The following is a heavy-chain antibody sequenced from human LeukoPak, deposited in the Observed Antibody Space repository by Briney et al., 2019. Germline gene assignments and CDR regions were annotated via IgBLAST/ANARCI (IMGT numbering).Heavy chain of an antibody. Sequence: SETLSLTCAVFGGSFSDYYWSCIRQPPGKGLEWIGEINHSGITNYNPSLKSRVTISADTSKNQFSLKLSSVTAADTPVYYCASDTVAGTGWGQGTLVTVSS. CDR1: GGSFSDYY. CDR3: ASDTVAGTG. J-gene: IGHJ4*02. CDR2: INHSGIT. D-gene: IGHD6-19*01. V-gene: IGHV4-34*01.